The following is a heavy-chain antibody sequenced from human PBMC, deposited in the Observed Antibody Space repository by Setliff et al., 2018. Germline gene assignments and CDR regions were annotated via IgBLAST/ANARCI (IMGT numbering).Heavy chain of an antibody. CDR3: ARGARIVGATPLPVNWFDP. D-gene: IGHD1-26*01. CDR1: GGSISSGYY. J-gene: IGHJ5*02. CDR2: IYHSEST. V-gene: IGHV4-38-2*02. Sequence: PSETLSLTCTVSGGSISSGYYWGWIRQPPGKGLEWIGSIYHSESTYYNPSLKSRVTISVDTSKNQFSLKLSSVTAADTAVYYCARGARIVGATPLPVNWFDPWGQGTLVTVSS.